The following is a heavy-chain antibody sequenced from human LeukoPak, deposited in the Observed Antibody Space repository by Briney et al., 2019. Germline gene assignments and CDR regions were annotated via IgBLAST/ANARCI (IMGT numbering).Heavy chain of an antibody. J-gene: IGHJ1*01. CDR2: ISGDGGST. CDR3: AKGRFLGPFQH. D-gene: IGHD3-3*01. V-gene: IGHV3-43*02. CDR1: GFTFDDYA. Sequence: GGSLGLSCAASGFTFDDYAMHWVRQAPGKGLEWVSLISGDGGSTYYADSVKGRFTISRDNSKNSLYLQMNSLGTEDTALYYCAKGRFLGPFQHWGQGTLVTVSS.